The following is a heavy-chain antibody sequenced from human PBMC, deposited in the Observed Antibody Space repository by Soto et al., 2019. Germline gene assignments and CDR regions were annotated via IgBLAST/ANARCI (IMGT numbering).Heavy chain of an antibody. Sequence: SETLSLTCAVSGGSVSSTQWWTWVRQAPGKGLEWLGDIYHVGITKYNPALKSRVTISVDTSKNQFSLKLSSVTAADTAVYYCAREPLTWGQGTLVTVSS. CDR2: IYHVGIT. CDR3: AREPLT. V-gene: IGHV4-4*02. CDR1: GGSVSSTQW. J-gene: IGHJ4*02.